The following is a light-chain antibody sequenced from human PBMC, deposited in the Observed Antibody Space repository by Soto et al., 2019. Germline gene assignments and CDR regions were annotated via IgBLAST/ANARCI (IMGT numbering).Light chain of an antibody. CDR1: QGISSA. V-gene: IGKV1-13*02. CDR2: DAS. J-gene: IGKJ2*01. Sequence: AIQLTQSPSSLSASVGDRVTITCRASQGISSALAWYQQKPGKAPKLLIYDASSLESGVPSRFSGSASGTDFTLTISSLQPEDFATYYCQQFNSYQYTFGQGTKLEIK. CDR3: QQFNSYQYT.